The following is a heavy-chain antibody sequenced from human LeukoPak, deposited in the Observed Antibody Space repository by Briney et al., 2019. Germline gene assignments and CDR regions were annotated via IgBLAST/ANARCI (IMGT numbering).Heavy chain of an antibody. CDR2: INHSGST. CDR1: GVSFSAYY. J-gene: IGHJ6*03. D-gene: IGHD5-18*01. CDR3: ARQDSYGAKYYYYYYMDV. Sequence: SETLSLTCAVYGVSFSAYYWSWIRQPPGKGLEWIGEINHSGSTNYNPSLKSRVTISVDTSKNQFSLKLSSVTAADTAVYYCARQDSYGAKYYYYYYMDVWGKGTTVTISS. V-gene: IGHV4-34*01.